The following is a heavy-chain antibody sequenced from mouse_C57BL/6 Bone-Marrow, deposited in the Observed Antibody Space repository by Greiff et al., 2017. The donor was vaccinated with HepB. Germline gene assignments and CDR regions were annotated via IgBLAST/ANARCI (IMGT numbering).Heavy chain of an antibody. D-gene: IGHD2-4*01. CDR1: GYTFTNYW. Sequence: VQLQESGAELVRPGTSVKMSCKASGYTFTNYWIGWAKQRPGHGLEWIGDIYPGGGYTNYNEKFKGKATLTADKSSSTAYMQFSSLTSEDSAIYYCARYDDYDRYYAMDYWGQGTSVTVSS. V-gene: IGHV1-63*01. CDR3: ARYDDYDRYYAMDY. J-gene: IGHJ4*01. CDR2: IYPGGGYT.